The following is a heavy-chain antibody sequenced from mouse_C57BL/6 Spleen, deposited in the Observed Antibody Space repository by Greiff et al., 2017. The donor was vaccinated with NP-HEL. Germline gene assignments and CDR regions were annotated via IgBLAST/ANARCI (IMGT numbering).Heavy chain of an antibody. J-gene: IGHJ2*01. CDR2: ISSGGSYT. CDR3: ARHGGAPDY. CDR1: GFTFSSYG. Sequence: EVKLVESGGDLVKPGGSLKLSCAASGFTFSSYGMSWVRQTPDKRLEWVATISSGGSYTYYPDSVKGRFTISRDNAKNTLYLQMSSLKSEDTAMYYCARHGGAPDYWGQGTTLTVSS. V-gene: IGHV5-6*01.